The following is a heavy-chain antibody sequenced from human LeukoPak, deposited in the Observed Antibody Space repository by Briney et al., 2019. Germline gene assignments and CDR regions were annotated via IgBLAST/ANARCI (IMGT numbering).Heavy chain of an antibody. CDR1: VFTFSSYA. V-gene: IGHV3-64D*06. J-gene: IGHJ1*01. CDR2: ISSNGGST. D-gene: IGHD6-13*01. Sequence: GGSLRLSCSASVFTFSSYAMHWVRQAPGKGLEYVSAISSNGGSTYYADSVKGRFTISRDNSKNTLYLQMSSLRAEDTAVYYCVQPNSSSWYASEYFQHWGQGTLVTVSS. CDR3: VQPNSSSWYASEYFQH.